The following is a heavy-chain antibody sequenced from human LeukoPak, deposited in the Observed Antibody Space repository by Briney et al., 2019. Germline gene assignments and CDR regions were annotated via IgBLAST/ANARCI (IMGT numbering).Heavy chain of an antibody. V-gene: IGHV1-8*01. Sequence: ASVKVSCKASGYTFTSYDINWVRQATGQGLEWMGWMNPNSGNTGSAQKFQGRVTMTRNTSISTAYMELSSLRSEDTAVYYCAREVLDTAMVVDYWGQGTLVTVSS. D-gene: IGHD5-18*01. CDR2: MNPNSGNT. CDR1: GYTFTSYD. CDR3: AREVLDTAMVVDY. J-gene: IGHJ4*02.